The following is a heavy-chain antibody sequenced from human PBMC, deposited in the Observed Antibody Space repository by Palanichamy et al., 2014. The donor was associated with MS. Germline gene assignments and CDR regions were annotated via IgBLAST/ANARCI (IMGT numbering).Heavy chain of an antibody. D-gene: IGHD2-21*01. CDR1: GFNFNNYA. CDR2: KSYDGNIE. CDR3: ARAHCGGDCYWGLFDY. J-gene: IGHJ4*02. V-gene: IGHV3-30-3*01. Sequence: QVQLVESGGGAVQPGRSLRLSCATSGFNFNNYAIHWVRQAPGKGLEWVATKSYDGNIEYYADSVKGRFTISADNSKNTLYLLMNSLRAEDTAVYYCARAHCGGDCYWGLFDYWGQGSLVTVSS.